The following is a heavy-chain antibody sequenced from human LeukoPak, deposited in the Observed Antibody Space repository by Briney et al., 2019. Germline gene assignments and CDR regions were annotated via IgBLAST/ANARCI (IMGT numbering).Heavy chain of an antibody. V-gene: IGHV4-59*08. Sequence: SETLSLTCTVSGGSISSYYWTWIRQPPGKGLEWIGQIYSSGSTNYNPSFKSRVTISVDTSKNQFSLELNSVTAADTALYYCARRSSSTGWSFDYWGQGTLVAVSS. CDR2: IYSSGST. CDR1: GGSISSYY. CDR3: ARRSSSTGWSFDY. J-gene: IGHJ4*02. D-gene: IGHD6-19*01.